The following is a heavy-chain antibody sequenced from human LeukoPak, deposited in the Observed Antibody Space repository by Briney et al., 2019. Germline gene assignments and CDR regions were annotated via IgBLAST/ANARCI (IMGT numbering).Heavy chain of an antibody. D-gene: IGHD5-18*01. CDR3: ARQLSDNWFDP. CDR2: IYYSGST. Sequence: SETLSLTCTVSGGSISSYHWSWIRQPPGKGLEWIGYIYYSGSTNYNPSLKSRVTISVDTSKNQFSLKLSSVTAADTAVYYCARQLSDNWFDPWGQGTLVTVSS. V-gene: IGHV4-59*01. J-gene: IGHJ5*02. CDR1: GGSISSYH.